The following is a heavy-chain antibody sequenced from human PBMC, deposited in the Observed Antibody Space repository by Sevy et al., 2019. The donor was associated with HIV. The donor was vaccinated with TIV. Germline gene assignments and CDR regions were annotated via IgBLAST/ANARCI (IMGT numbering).Heavy chain of an antibody. Sequence: GGSLRLSCAASGFSFSDYWMSWVRQAPGKGLEWVANIKHDGTETYYVDSVKGRFTISRDNGKKSLYLQMNSLRVEDTTVYYCARPGRLRASDQWGQGVLVTVSS. V-gene: IGHV3-7*01. CDR1: GFSFSDYW. D-gene: IGHD4-17*01. CDR2: IKHDGTET. J-gene: IGHJ4*02. CDR3: ARPGRLRASDQ.